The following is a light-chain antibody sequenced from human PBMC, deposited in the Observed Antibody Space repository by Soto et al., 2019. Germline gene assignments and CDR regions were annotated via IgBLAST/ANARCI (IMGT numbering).Light chain of an antibody. Sequence: QAVVTQEPSFSVSPGGTVTLTCGLSSGSVSTSYYPSWYQQTPGQAPRTLMYSTNTRSSGVPDRFSGSILGNKAALTITGAQADDDSDYYCVLYMGSGISVFGGGTKLTVL. CDR1: SGSVSTSYY. J-gene: IGLJ2*01. CDR3: VLYMGSGISV. V-gene: IGLV8-61*01. CDR2: STN.